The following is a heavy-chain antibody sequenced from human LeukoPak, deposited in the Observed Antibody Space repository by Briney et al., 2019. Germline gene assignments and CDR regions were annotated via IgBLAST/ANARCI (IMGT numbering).Heavy chain of an antibody. D-gene: IGHD3-22*01. V-gene: IGHV1-46*01. J-gene: IGHJ4*02. CDR1: GYTFTSYY. CDR3: ARVQTVHSGYYSSHFDY. Sequence: ASVKVSCKASGYTFTSYYMHWVRQAPGQGLEWMGIINPSGGSTSYAQKFQGRVTMTRDMSTSTVYMELSSLRSEDTAVYYCARVQTVHSGYYSSHFDYWGQGTLVTVSS. CDR2: INPSGGST.